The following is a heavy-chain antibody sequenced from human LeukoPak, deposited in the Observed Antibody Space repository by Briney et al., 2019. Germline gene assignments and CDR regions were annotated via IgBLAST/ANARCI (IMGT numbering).Heavy chain of an antibody. J-gene: IGHJ4*02. CDR3: ARDPTTVTSLPYYFDF. CDR1: GGSFSGYH. V-gene: IGHV4-34*01. D-gene: IGHD4-17*01. CDR2: INDRGRT. Sequence: WETLSLTCAVHGGSFSGYHWNWIRQSPSKGLEWIGEINDRGRTNYSPSLESRVTLSVDTSKKEFSLKLSAVTAADTAVYYCARDPTTVTSLPYYFDFWGQGTLVSVSS.